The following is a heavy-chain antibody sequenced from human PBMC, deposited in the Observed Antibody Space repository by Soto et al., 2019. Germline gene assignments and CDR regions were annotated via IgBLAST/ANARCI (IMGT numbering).Heavy chain of an antibody. CDR1: GGSISSYY. J-gene: IGHJ4*02. D-gene: IGHD2-8*01. V-gene: IGHV4-59*01. CDR3: ASSYCTNGVCYSGFDY. CDR2: IYYSGST. Sequence: SETLSLTCTVSGGSISSYYWSWIRQPPGKGLEWIGYIYYSGSTNYNPSLKSRVTISVDTSKNQFSLKLSSVTAADTAVYYCASSYCTNGVCYSGFDYWGQGTLVTVSS.